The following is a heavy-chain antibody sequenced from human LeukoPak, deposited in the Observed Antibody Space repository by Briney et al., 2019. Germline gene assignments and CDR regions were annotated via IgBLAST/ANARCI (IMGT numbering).Heavy chain of an antibody. D-gene: IGHD6-19*01. J-gene: IGHJ1*01. V-gene: IGHV3-7*01. CDR2: IKQDGSEK. CDR3: ARVGAGGGWYPEYFQH. CDR1: GFTFSSYW. Sequence: GGSLRLSCAASGFTFSSYWMSWVRQAPGKGLEWGANIKQDGSEKYYVDSVKGRFTISRDNAKNSLYLQMNSLRAEDTAVYYCARVGAGGGWYPEYFQHWGQGTLVTVSS.